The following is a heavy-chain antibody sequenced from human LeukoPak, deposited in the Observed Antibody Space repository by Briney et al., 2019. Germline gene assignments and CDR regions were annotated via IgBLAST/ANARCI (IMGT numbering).Heavy chain of an antibody. CDR3: AKDLWDPFDY. D-gene: IGHD1-26*01. J-gene: IGHJ4*02. V-gene: IGHV3-23*01. CDR1: GFTFSNYA. CDR2: MNPV. Sequence: TGGSLRLSCTASGFTFSNYAMTWVRQAPGKGLEWVSSMNPVYYADSVKGRFTISRDDSKYTLFLQMNSLRAEDTAIYYCAKDLWDPFDYWGQGTLVTVSS.